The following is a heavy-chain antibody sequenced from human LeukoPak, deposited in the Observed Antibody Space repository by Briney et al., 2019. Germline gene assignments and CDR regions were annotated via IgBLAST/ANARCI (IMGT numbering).Heavy chain of an antibody. CDR1: GFTFSSYG. Sequence: GGSLRLSCAASGFTFSSYGMHWVRQAPGKGLEWVAVISYDGSNKYYADSVKGRFTISRDNSKNTLYLQMNSLRAEDTAVYYCARPAGAYSSSPWVNYYYYYGMDVWGQGTTVTVSS. CDR2: ISYDGSNK. J-gene: IGHJ6*02. D-gene: IGHD6-6*01. CDR3: ARPAGAYSSSPWVNYYYYYGMDV. V-gene: IGHV3-30*03.